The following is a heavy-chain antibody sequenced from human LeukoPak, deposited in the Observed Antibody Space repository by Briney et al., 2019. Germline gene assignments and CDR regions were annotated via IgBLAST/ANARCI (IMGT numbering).Heavy chain of an antibody. CDR3: AREGTGDRHSSVRWLDP. CDR2: TYYRSKWLD. Sequence: SQTLSLTYAISGDSVSSDTAAWNWIRQSPSRGLEWLGRTYYRSKWLDDYAGSLKSRITINPDTSKNQFSLQLNSVTPEDTAVYYCAREGTGDRHSSVRWLDPWGQGTLVTVSS. CDR1: GDSVSSDTAA. V-gene: IGHV6-1*01. J-gene: IGHJ5*02. D-gene: IGHD7-27*01.